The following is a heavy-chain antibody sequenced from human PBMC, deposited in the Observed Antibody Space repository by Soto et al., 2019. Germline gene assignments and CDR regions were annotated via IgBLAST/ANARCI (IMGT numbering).Heavy chain of an antibody. CDR1: GFTFSTYF. CDR2: INQDGSDK. CDR3: ARLTNVWFDP. Sequence: GGSLRLSCAASGFTFSTYFMGLVRQAPGKGLEWVANINQDGSDKYYVDSVKGRFTISRDNAKNSLYLQVNSLRVEDTAVYYCARLTNVWFDPWGQGALVTVSS. D-gene: IGHD2-8*01. J-gene: IGHJ5*02. V-gene: IGHV3-7*03.